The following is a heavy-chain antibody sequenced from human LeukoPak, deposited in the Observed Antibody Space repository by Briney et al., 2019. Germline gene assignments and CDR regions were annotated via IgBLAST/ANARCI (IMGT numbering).Heavy chain of an antibody. CDR3: AKLAGTKKEEDY. V-gene: IGHV3-9*01. CDR2: ITWNSDRV. Sequence: LSLTCTVSGGSISSGDYYRSWIRQPPGKGLEWVSGITWNSDRVGYADSVKGRFTISRDNAKNSLSLQMNSLRPEDTALYYCAKLAGTKKEEDYWGQGALVTVSS. CDR1: GGSISSGDYY. J-gene: IGHJ4*02. D-gene: IGHD6-19*01.